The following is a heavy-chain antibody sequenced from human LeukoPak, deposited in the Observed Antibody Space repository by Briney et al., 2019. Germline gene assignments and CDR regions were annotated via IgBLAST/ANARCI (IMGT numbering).Heavy chain of an antibody. Sequence: PSETLSLTYTVSGGSISSYYWSWIRQPPGKGLEWIGYIYYSGSTNYNPSLKSRVTISVDTSKNQFSLKLSSVTAADTAVYYCARDGDSGSFRLRAYAFDIWGQGTMVTVSS. CDR2: IYYSGST. CDR3: ARDGDSGSFRLRAYAFDI. J-gene: IGHJ3*02. D-gene: IGHD1-26*01. V-gene: IGHV4-59*01. CDR1: GGSISSYY.